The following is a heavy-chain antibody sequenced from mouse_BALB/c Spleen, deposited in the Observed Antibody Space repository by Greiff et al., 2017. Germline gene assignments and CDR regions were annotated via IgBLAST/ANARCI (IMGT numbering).Heavy chain of an antibody. CDR1: GFNIKDYY. CDR3: ASGTAPWFAY. D-gene: IGHD1-2*01. CDR2: IDPENGNT. J-gene: IGHJ3*01. Sequence: VQLQQSGAELVRPGALVKLSCKASGFNIKDYYMHWVKQRPEQGLEWIGWIDPENGNTIYDPKFQGKASITADTSSNTAYLQRSSLTSEDTAVYYCASGTAPWFAYWGQGTLVTVSA. V-gene: IGHV14-1*02.